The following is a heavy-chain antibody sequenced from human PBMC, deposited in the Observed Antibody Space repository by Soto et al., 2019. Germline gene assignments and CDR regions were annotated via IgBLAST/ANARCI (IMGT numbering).Heavy chain of an antibody. D-gene: IGHD1-1*01. CDR2: IHYTGST. CDR3: ARDLTISSTDGPLDP. Sequence: SETLSLTCTVSGGSMSRYYWTWIRQPPGKGLEWIGNIHYTGSTHYNPSLKSRVTILLGTSTSQFSLKVSSVTAADTAVYYCARDLTISSTDGPLDPWGHGTLVTVSS. V-gene: IGHV4-59*01. CDR1: GGSMSRYY. J-gene: IGHJ5*02.